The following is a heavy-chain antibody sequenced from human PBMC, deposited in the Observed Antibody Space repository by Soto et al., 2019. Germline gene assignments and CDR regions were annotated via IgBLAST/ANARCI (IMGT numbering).Heavy chain of an antibody. CDR3: ARLAYSNFLGGLDS. CDR1: GFIFSAYG. J-gene: IGHJ5*01. D-gene: IGHD1-26*01. V-gene: IGHV3-33*01. Sequence: SGGSLRLSCAASGFIFSAYGIHWVRQAPGKGLEWVAIVWNDGINKYYADSVKGRFTISRDNFKNTVDLQMNSLRVEDTAVYYCARLAYSNFLGGLDSWGQGTLVTVSS. CDR2: VWNDGINK.